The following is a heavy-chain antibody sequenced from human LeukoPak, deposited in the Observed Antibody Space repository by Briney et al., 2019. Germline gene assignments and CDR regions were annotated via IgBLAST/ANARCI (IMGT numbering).Heavy chain of an antibody. J-gene: IGHJ4*02. CDR2: IKTDGSET. Sequence: GGSLRLSCAASGFTFSRYWMTWVRQAPGKGLEWVANIKTDGSETYYLDSVKGRFTISRDNAKNSLYLQMSSLRVEDTAVYYCAGVRDGSESYWLYWGQGTLVTVSS. CDR1: GFTFSRYW. D-gene: IGHD3-10*01. CDR3: AGVRDGSESYWLY. V-gene: IGHV3-7*03.